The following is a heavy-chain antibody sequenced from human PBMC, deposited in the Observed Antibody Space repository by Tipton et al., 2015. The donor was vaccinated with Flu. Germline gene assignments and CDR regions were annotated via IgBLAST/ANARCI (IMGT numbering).Heavy chain of an antibody. CDR1: GFSFNIYT. CDR3: ARDYNWGEGY. D-gene: IGHD7-27*01. CDR2: IDPTSSHI. Sequence: SLRLSCAASGFSFNIYTMMWVRLVPGKGLEWVASIDPTSSHIHYGDSVRSRFTISRDNAKYSVFLHMDNLGDGDTAGYFCARDYNWGEGYWGQGTLVAVSS. J-gene: IGHJ4*02. V-gene: IGHV3-21*01.